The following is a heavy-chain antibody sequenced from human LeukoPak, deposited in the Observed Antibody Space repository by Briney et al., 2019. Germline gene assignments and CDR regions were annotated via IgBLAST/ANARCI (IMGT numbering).Heavy chain of an antibody. CDR3: ARYYCPGGSCSHFDY. J-gene: IGHJ4*02. V-gene: IGHV4-59*08. D-gene: IGHD2-15*01. CDR2: IHYSGKT. CDR1: GDSITTYY. Sequence: SETLSLTCTVSGDSITTYYWSWIRQPPGKGLEWIGYIHYSGKTNCNPSLKSRVTISADTSKNHFSLKLTSVTAADTAVYYCARYYCPGGSCSHFDYWGQGTLVTVSS.